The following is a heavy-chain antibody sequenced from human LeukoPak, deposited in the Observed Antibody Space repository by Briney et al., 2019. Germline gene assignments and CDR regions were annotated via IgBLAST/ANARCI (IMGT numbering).Heavy chain of an antibody. V-gene: IGHV3-7*01. CDR1: GFTFSTYW. J-gene: IGHJ5*02. Sequence: GGSLRLSCAASGFTFSTYWMTWVRQAPGKGLEWVANINRDASEKNYVDSVKGRFTISRDNAKNSLYLQMNNLRAEDTAVYYCAPYFPDRGSWGQGTLVTVSS. D-gene: IGHD2/OR15-2a*01. CDR3: APYFPDRGS. CDR2: INRDASEK.